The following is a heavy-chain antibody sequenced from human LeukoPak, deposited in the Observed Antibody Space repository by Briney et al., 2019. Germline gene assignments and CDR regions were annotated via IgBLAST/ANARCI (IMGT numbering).Heavy chain of an antibody. CDR2: IIPILGIA. V-gene: IGHV1-69*04. CDR1: GGTFSSYA. Sequence: SVKVSCKASGGTFSSYAISWVRQAPGQVLEWMGRIIPILGIANYAQKFQGRVTITADKSTSTAYMELSSLRSEDTAVYYCARDRGSYGYCYGMDVWGQGTTVTVSS. CDR3: ARDRGSYGYCYGMDV. D-gene: IGHD1-26*01. J-gene: IGHJ6*02.